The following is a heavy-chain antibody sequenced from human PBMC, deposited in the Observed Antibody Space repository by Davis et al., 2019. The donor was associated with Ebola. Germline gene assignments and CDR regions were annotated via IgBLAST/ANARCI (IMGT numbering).Heavy chain of an antibody. V-gene: IGHV4-4*07. Sequence: PSETLSLTCTVSGGSISSYYWSWIRQPAGKGLEWIGRIYTSGSTNYNPSLKSRVTMSVDTSKNQFSLKLSSVTAADTAVYYCARDLQYSSSSGGNWFDPWGQGTLVTVSS. CDR2: IYTSGST. CDR1: GGSISSYY. CDR3: ARDLQYSSSSGGNWFDP. J-gene: IGHJ5*02. D-gene: IGHD6-6*01.